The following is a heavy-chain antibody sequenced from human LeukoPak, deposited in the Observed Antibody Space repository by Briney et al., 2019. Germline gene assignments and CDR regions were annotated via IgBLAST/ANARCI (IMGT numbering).Heavy chain of an antibody. J-gene: IGHJ6*02. D-gene: IGHD2/OR15-2a*01. CDR3: AKGGSTNFYYGDV. CDR2: IYYSGST. Sequence: SETLSLTCTVSGGSISSFYWSWIRQPPGKGLEWIGSIYYSGSTNYNPSLKSRVTISVDTSKNQFSLKLSSVTAADTAVYYCAKGGSTNFYYGDVWGQGTTVTVSS. V-gene: IGHV4-59*01. CDR1: GGSISSFY.